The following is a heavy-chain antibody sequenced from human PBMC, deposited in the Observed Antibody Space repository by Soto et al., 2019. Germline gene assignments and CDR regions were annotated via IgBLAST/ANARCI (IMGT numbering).Heavy chain of an antibody. CDR1: GGTFSSYT. CDR2: IIPILGIA. D-gene: IGHD2-2*02. Sequence: QVQLVQSGAEVKKPGSSVKVSCKASGGTFSSYTISWVRQAPGQGLEWMGRIIPILGIANYAQKFQGRVTIXAXKXXSTAYMALSSLRSEHTAVYYCAMEYCSSTSCYREYWGQGTLVTVSS. CDR3: AMEYCSSTSCYREY. J-gene: IGHJ4*02. V-gene: IGHV1-69*02.